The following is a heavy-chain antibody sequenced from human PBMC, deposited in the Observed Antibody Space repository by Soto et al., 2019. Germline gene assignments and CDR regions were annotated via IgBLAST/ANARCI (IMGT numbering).Heavy chain of an antibody. CDR1: GFSFSSYG. CDR2: VDADGSGT. V-gene: IGHV3-74*01. J-gene: IGHJ4*02. CDR3: AGASGWKFDY. D-gene: IGHD1-1*01. Sequence: GGSLKLSCAASGFSFSSYGMHWVRQAPGTGLVWVSRVDADGSGTTYAGSVKGRFSISRDNAKDTVSLQMNNLRAEDTAVYYCAGASGWKFDYWGLGVLVTVSS.